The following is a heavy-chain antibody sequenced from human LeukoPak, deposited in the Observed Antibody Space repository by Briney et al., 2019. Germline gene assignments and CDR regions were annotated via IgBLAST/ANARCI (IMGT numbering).Heavy chain of an antibody. CDR3: AREHYYDSSALSH. CDR2: ISSGSSTI. CDR1: GFTFSSYS. Sequence: PGGSLRLSCAASGFTFSSYSMNWVRQAPGKGLEWVSYISSGSSTIYYADSVKGRFTISRDNAKNSLYLQMNSLRDEDTAVYYCAREHYYDSSALSHWGQGTLVTVSS. D-gene: IGHD3-22*01. V-gene: IGHV3-48*02. J-gene: IGHJ4*02.